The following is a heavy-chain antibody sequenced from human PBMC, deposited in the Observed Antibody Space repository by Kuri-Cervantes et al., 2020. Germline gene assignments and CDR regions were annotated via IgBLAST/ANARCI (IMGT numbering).Heavy chain of an antibody. CDR1: GGSFSGYY. CDR3: ARQAPQVVPAAIKRYDAFDI. CDR2: INHSGST. Sequence: SETLSLTCAVYGGSFSGYYWSWIRQPPGKGLEWIGEINHSGSTYYNPSLKSRVTISVDTSKNQFSLKLSSVTAADTAVYYCARQAPQVVPAAIKRYDAFDIWGQGTMVTVSS. D-gene: IGHD2-2*01. V-gene: IGHV4-34*01. J-gene: IGHJ3*02.